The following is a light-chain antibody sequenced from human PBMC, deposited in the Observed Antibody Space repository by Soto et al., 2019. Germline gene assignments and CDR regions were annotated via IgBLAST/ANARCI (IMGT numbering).Light chain of an antibody. Sequence: DIQMTQSPATVSASVEDRVTIPCRASQSISSRLAWYQQIPGKAPKLLIYKASSLESGVPSRFSGSGSGTEFTLTISSLQPDDFAPYYCQQYNSDSWTFGQGTRVDIK. V-gene: IGKV1-5*03. CDR1: QSISSR. J-gene: IGKJ1*01. CDR3: QQYNSDSWT. CDR2: KAS.